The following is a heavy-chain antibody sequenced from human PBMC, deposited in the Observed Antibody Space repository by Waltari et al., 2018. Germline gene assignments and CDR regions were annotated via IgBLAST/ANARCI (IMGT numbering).Heavy chain of an antibody. CDR1: GFTFSRYW. J-gene: IGHJ4*02. Sequence: EVQLVESGGGLVQSGGSLRLYCTGSGFTFSRYWMTWVRQAPGKGLGWVANIKQDGSEKYYGDSVKGRFTIARDNAKNSLYLQMNSLRAEDTAVYYCARDPMAYSYVPWYFDYWGQGALVTVSS. CDR2: IKQDGSEK. D-gene: IGHD5-18*01. CDR3: ARDPMAYSYVPWYFDY. V-gene: IGHV3-7*01.